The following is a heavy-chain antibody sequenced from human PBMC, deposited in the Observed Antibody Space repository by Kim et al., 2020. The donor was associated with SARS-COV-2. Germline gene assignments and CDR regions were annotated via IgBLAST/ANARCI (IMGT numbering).Heavy chain of an antibody. D-gene: IGHD4-17*01. Sequence: GRFTISRENAKNSLYLQMNSLRAGDTAVYYCARDSSYGGNSYYYYYGMDVWGQGTTVTVSS. CDR3: ARDSSYGGNSYYYYYGMDV. J-gene: IGHJ6*02. V-gene: IGHV3-13*01.